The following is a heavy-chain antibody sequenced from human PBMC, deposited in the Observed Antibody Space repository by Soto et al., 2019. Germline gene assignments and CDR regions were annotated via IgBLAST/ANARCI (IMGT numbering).Heavy chain of an antibody. Sequence: SETLSLTCAGSGGSISPFYWSWVRQPPGKGLEWIGYLYYSDNTNYNPSLKSRVTISVDASKNQVSLRLTSVTAADTAVYYCARVGGVAARTFGYWGQGTVVTVSS. CDR2: LYYSDNT. V-gene: IGHV4-59*01. CDR1: GGSISPFY. J-gene: IGHJ4*02. CDR3: ARVGGVAARTFGY. D-gene: IGHD3-16*01.